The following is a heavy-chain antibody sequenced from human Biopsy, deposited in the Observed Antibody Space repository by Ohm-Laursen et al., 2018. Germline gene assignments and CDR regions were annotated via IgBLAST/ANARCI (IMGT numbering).Heavy chain of an antibody. CDR1: GGAFNGYF. CDR3: ARVPLPGIGAAYQGRFLYGMDV. Sequence: GTLSLTCAVSGGAFNGYFWSWIRQPPGKGLEWIGDITQSGSTNYSPSLKSRVTISVDTAKNQFSLGPGSVTAADTAVYYCARVPLPGIGAAYQGRFLYGMDVGGQGTTVSVSS. D-gene: IGHD6-13*01. CDR2: ITQSGST. V-gene: IGHV4-34*01. J-gene: IGHJ6*02.